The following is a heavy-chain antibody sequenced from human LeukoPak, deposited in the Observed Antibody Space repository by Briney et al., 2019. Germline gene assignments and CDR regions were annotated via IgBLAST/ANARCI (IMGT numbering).Heavy chain of an antibody. V-gene: IGHV1-2*02. CDR3: ARTYYDFWSGQAFDY. CDR2: INPNSGGT. J-gene: IGHJ4*02. CDR1: GYTFTGYY. D-gene: IGHD3-3*01. Sequence: ASVKVSCKASGYTFTGYYMHLVRQAPRQGLEWMEWINPNSGGTNYAQKFQGRVTMTRDTSISTAYMELSRLRSDDTAVYYCARTYYDFWSGQAFDYWGQGTLVTVSS.